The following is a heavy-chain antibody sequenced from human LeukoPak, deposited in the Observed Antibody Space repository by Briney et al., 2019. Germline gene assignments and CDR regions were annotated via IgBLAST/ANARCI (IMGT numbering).Heavy chain of an antibody. CDR3: ARDQEYYYGSGSYNPNWFDP. J-gene: IGHJ5*02. Sequence: ASVKVSCKASGYTFTSYGISWERQAPGQGLEWMGWISAYNGNTNYAQKLQGRVTMTTDTSTSTAYMELRSLRSDDTAVYYCARDQEYYYGSGSYNPNWFDPWGQGTLVTVSS. V-gene: IGHV1-18*04. CDR2: ISAYNGNT. D-gene: IGHD3-10*01. CDR1: GYTFTSYG.